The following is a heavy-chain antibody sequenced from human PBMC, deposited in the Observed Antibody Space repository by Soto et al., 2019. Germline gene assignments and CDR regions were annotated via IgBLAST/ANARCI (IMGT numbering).Heavy chain of an antibody. V-gene: IGHV4-4*02. D-gene: IGHD3-10*01. CDR1: GGSISSSNW. CDR2: IYHSGST. CDR3: AAPYGSGIEGEWGLWMDV. Sequence: SETLSLTCAVSGGSISSSNWWSWVRQPPGKGLEWFGEIYHSGSTNYNPSLKSRVTISVDKSKNQFSLKLSSVTAADTAVYYCAAPYGSGIEGEWGLWMDVWGQGTTVT. J-gene: IGHJ6*02.